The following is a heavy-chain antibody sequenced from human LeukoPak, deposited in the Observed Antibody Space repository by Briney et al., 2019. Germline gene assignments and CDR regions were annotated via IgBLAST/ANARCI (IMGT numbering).Heavy chain of an antibody. Sequence: PGGSLRLSCAASGFIFRNHWMSWGRQGPGRGLEWVAHIKQDGNEKHYVDSVEGRFTLSRDDSKNSLYLQMNSMRVDDSAVYYCARGPNYGDRVDYFDYWGQGTLVTVSS. D-gene: IGHD4-17*01. V-gene: IGHV3-7*01. CDR3: ARGPNYGDRVDYFDY. CDR1: GFIFRNHW. J-gene: IGHJ4*02. CDR2: IKQDGNEK.